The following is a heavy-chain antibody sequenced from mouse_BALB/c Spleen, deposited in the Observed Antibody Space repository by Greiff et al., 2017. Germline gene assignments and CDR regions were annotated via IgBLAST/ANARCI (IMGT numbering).Heavy chain of an antibody. V-gene: IGHV5-9-4*01. CDR1: GFTFSSYA. D-gene: IGHD1-1*01. CDR3: ARDRDGSSYDYAMDY. J-gene: IGHJ4*01. Sequence: EVQVVESGGGLVQPGGSLKLSCAASGFTFSSYAMSWVRQSPEKRLEWVAEISSGGSYTYYPDTVTGRFTISRDNAKNTLYLEMSSLRSEDTAMYYCARDRDGSSYDYAMDYWGQGTSVTVSS. CDR2: ISSGGSYT.